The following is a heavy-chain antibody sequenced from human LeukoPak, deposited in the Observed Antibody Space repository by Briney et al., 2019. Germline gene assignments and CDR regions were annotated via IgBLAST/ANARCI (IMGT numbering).Heavy chain of an antibody. CDR2: TSGSGGST. V-gene: IGHV3-23*01. J-gene: IGHJ4*02. D-gene: IGHD3-3*01. CDR1: GFTFSSYA. CDR3: AKRPIVSSGYYDY. Sequence: GGSLRLSCAASGFTFSSYAMSWVRQAPGKGLEWVSATSGSGGSTYYADSVKGRFTISRDNSKNTLYLQMNSLRAEDTAVYYCAKRPIVSSGYYDYWGQGTLVTVSS.